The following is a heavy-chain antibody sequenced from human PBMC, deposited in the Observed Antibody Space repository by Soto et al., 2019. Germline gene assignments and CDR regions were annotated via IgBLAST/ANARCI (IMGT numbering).Heavy chain of an antibody. V-gene: IGHV1-18*01. CDR3: ARAGKGLRYFDWGRYYFDY. D-gene: IGHD3-9*01. J-gene: IGHJ4*02. CDR2: ISAYNGNT. Sequence: QVQLVQSGAEVKKPGASVKVSCKASGYTFTSYGISWVRQAPGQGLEWMGWISAYNGNTNYAQKLQGRVTMTTDTXXSXAXXELRSLRSDDTAVYYCARAGKGLRYFDWGRYYFDYWGQGTLVTVSS. CDR1: GYTFTSYG.